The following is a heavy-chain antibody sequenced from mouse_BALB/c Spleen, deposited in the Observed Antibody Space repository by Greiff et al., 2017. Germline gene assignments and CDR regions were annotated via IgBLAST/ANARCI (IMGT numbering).Heavy chain of an antibody. CDR1: GFAFSSYD. CDR2: ISSGGGST. J-gene: IGHJ1*01. Sequence: EVQGVESGGGLVKPGGSLKLSCAASGFAFSSYDMSWVRQTPEKRLEWVAYISSGGGSTYYPDTVKGRFTISRDNAKNTLYLQMSSLKSEDTAMYYCARHPYITTVVAKDWYFDVWGAGTTVTVSS. V-gene: IGHV5-12-1*01. D-gene: IGHD1-1*01. CDR3: ARHPYITTVVAKDWYFDV.